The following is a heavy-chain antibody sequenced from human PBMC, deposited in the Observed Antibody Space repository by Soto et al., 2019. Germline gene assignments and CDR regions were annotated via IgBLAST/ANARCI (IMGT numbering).Heavy chain of an antibody. CDR2: IYWDDDK. V-gene: IGHV2-5*02. Sequence: QITLKESGPTLVEPTQTLTLTCTFSGFSLSTSGVGVGWVRQPPGKALEWLAFIYWDDDKRYSLSLKSRLTSTKDTSKNQVVLTRTSMDPVDTSTYYCAQRRPYSGSWNAGWCDPWGKGTLVTVSS. CDR1: GFSLSTSGVG. D-gene: IGHD6-13*01. CDR3: AQRRPYSGSWNAGWCDP. J-gene: IGHJ5*02.